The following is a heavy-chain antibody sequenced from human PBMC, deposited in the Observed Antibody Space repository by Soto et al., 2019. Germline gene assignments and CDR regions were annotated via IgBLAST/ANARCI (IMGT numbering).Heavy chain of an antibody. CDR1: GGTFSSYT. Sequence: ASVKVSCKASGGTFSSYTISWVRQAPGQGLEWMGRIIPILGIANYAQKFQDRVTITADKSTSTAYMELSSLRSEDTAVYYCARDRYCSGGSCYRDAFDIWGQGTMVTVSS. CDR2: IIPILGIA. CDR3: ARDRYCSGGSCYRDAFDI. J-gene: IGHJ3*02. V-gene: IGHV1-69*04. D-gene: IGHD2-15*01.